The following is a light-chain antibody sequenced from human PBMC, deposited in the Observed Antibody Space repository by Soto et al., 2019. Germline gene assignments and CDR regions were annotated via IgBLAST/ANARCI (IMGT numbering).Light chain of an antibody. Sequence: SYELTQPPSVSVSPGQTARITCSGDALPKQYAYWYQQKPGQAPVLVIYKDSERPSGIPERFSGSSSGITVTLTISGVQAEDEADYYCQSTDSSGTYLYVFGTGTKVTV. CDR3: QSTDSSGTYLYV. J-gene: IGLJ1*01. CDR1: ALPKQY. V-gene: IGLV3-25*02. CDR2: KDS.